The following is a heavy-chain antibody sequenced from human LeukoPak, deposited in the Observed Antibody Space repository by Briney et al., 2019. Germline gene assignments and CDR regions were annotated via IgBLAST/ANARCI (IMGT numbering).Heavy chain of an antibody. CDR3: ARGGHDYGDYDESFGH. CDR2: MNPNSGNT. V-gene: IGHV1-8*01. J-gene: IGHJ4*02. D-gene: IGHD4-17*01. Sequence: ASVKVSCKASGYTFTSYDINWVRQATGQGLEWMGWMNPNSGNTGYAQKFQGRVTMTRNTSISTAYMELSSLRSEDTAVYYCARGGHDYGDYDESFGHWGQGTLVTVSS. CDR1: GYTFTSYD.